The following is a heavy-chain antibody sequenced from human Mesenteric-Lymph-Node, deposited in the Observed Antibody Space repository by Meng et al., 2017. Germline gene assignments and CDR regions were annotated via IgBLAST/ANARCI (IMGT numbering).Heavy chain of an antibody. D-gene: IGHD3-22*01. CDR3: AIGYYYDSSKNWYFDL. V-gene: IGHV1-2*02. CDR2: INPNSGGT. CDR1: GYTFTGYY. Sequence: ASVKVSCKASGYTFTGYYMHWVRQAPGQGLEWMGWINPNSGGTNYAQKFQGRVTMTRDTSISTAYMELSRLRSDDTAVYYCAIGYYYDSSKNWYFDLWGRGTLVTVSS. J-gene: IGHJ2*01.